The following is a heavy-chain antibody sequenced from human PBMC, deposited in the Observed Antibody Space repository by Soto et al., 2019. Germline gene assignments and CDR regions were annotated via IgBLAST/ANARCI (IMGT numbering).Heavy chain of an antibody. CDR3: AGRSGSSDY. CDR1: AFTFSNYT. V-gene: IGHV3-30*04. Sequence: QVQLVESGGGEVQPGKSLRLSCAASAFTFSNYTMHWVRQAPGKGLEWVALMSYDGSDKYYADAVKGRFTISRDNSKNTLYLKMDSLRVEDTALYYCAGRSGSSDYWGQGTLVTVSS. CDR2: MSYDGSDK. D-gene: IGHD3-10*01. J-gene: IGHJ4*02.